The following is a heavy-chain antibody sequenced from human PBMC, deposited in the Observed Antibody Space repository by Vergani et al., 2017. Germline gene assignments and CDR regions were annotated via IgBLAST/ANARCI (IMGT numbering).Heavy chain of an antibody. J-gene: IGHJ6*02. CDR1: GFTFSSYS. V-gene: IGHV3-21*01. Sequence: EVQLVESGGGLVKPGGSLRLSCAASGFTFSSYSMNWVRQAPGKGLEWVSSISSSSSYIYYADSVKGRFTISRDNAKNSLYLQMNSLRAEDTAVYYCARDMEGYSGYDYGMDVWGQGTTVTVSS. CDR2: ISSSSSYI. D-gene: IGHD5-12*01. CDR3: ARDMEGYSGYDYGMDV.